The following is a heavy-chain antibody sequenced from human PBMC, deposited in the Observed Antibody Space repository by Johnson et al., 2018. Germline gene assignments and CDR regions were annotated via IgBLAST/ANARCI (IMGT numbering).Heavy chain of an antibody. CDR1: GFTFSSYG. J-gene: IGHJ6*02. D-gene: IGHD3-9*01. CDR2: IWYDGSNK. Sequence: QVQLVESGGGVVQPGRSLRLSCAASGFTFSSYGMHWVRQAPGKGLEWVAVIWYDGSNKYYADSVKGRFTISRDNSKNTLYLQMNSLRAEETAVYYCEGDGLAIFVARDYYYGMDVWGQGTTVTVSS. CDR3: EGDGLAIFVARDYYYGMDV. V-gene: IGHV3-33*01.